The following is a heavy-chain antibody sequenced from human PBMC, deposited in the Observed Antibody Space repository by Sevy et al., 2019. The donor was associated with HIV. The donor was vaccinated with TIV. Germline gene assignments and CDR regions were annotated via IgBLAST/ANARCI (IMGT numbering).Heavy chain of an antibody. CDR2: TRHDETAK. J-gene: IGHJ6*02. Sequence: GGSLRLSCAVSGFNFAIYGFHWVRQAPGKGLEWVANTRHDETAKYYVDSVKGRVTVSRDNSKNTVLLQMNSLTPDDTGTYYCARDGVYYGMDVWGLGTTVTVSS. D-gene: IGHD3-10*01. CDR3: ARDGVYYGMDV. CDR1: GFNFAIYG. V-gene: IGHV3-30*02.